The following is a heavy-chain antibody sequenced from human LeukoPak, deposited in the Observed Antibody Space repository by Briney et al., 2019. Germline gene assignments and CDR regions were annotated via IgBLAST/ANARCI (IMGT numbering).Heavy chain of an antibody. V-gene: IGHV3-74*01. CDR2: ISSDGSRV. CDR3: AYGEGFDY. D-gene: IGHD4-17*01. J-gene: IGHJ4*02. CDR1: GFTFSDYW. Sequence: GGSLRLSCAASGFTFSDYWMHWVRQAPGKGLVWVSRISSDGSRVTYADSVKGRFTISRDNAKNSLYLQMNSLRAEDTAVYYCAYGEGFDYWGQGTLVTVSS.